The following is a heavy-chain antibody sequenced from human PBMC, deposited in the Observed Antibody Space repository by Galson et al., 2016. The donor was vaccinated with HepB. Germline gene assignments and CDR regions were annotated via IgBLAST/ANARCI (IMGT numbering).Heavy chain of an antibody. D-gene: IGHD1-7*01. J-gene: IGHJ4*02. V-gene: IGHV1-2*04. CDR3: ARAQAPNWNWDY. CDR1: GYTFTGYY. Sequence: SVKVSCKASGYTFTGYYIHWVRQAPGQGLDWMGWINPNSGNTKYAQKFQGWVTMTRGTSISTAYMELSRLTSDDTAMYYCARAQAPNWNWDYWGQGTLVTVSS. CDR2: INPNSGNT.